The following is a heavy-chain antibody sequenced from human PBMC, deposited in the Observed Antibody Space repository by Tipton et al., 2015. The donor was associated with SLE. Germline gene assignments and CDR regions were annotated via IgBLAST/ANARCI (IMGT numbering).Heavy chain of an antibody. J-gene: IGHJ4*02. D-gene: IGHD3-22*01. CDR1: GGSITSSSYY. V-gene: IGHV4-39*07. Sequence: TLSLTCTVSGGSITSSSYYWGWIRQPPGKGLEWIGSIYYSGSTYYNPSLKSRVTISVDTSKNQFSLRLSSVTAADTAVYYCARIGWYYYDSSGLIDFWGQATLVTVSS. CDR3: ARIGWYYYDSSGLIDF. CDR2: IYYSGST.